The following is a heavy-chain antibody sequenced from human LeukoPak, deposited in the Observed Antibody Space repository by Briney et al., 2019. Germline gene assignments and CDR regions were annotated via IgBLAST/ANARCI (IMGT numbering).Heavy chain of an antibody. CDR2: ISSSGSSI. D-gene: IGHD3-10*01. V-gene: IGHV3-48*03. CDR3: AKDSGYGSGSTFDY. Sequence: GGSLRLSCAASGFIFSSYEMNWVRQAPGKGLEWVSSISSSGSSIYYADSVKGRFTISRDNSKNTLYLQMNSLRAEDTAVYYCAKDSGYGSGSTFDYWGQGTLVTVSS. J-gene: IGHJ4*02. CDR1: GFIFSSYE.